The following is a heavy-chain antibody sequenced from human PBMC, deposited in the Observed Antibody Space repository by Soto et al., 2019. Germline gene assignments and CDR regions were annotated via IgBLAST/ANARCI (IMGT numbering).Heavy chain of an antibody. CDR2: MNPNSGNT. Sequence: GVPVEVSCKAPGFGFASCDMSWAYQATGKGLEWMGWMNPNSGNTGYAQKFQGRVTMTRNTSISTAYMELNSLRSEDTAVYYCARGLGRYYDILTGYYTGDYYYYYMDVWGKGTTVTVSS. CDR1: GFGFASCD. CDR3: ARGLGRYYDILTGYYTGDYYYYYMDV. V-gene: IGHV1-8*01. D-gene: IGHD3-9*01. J-gene: IGHJ6*03.